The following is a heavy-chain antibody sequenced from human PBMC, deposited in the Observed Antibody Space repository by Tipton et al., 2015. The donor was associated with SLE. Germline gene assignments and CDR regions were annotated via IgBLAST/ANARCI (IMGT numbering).Heavy chain of an antibody. V-gene: IGHV4-34*01. CDR1: GGSVSGKY. CDR2: IHPHGGT. CDR3: AREDIVDTTSAYNWFDP. D-gene: IGHD5-12*01. J-gene: IGHJ5*02. Sequence: TLSLTCAVYGGSVSGKYWSWFLQPPGKGLEWIGEIHPHGGTNYNPSLQSRVTMSLDTSKNQFFLKLSFVTAADTAVYYWAREDIVDTTSAYNWFDPWGQGTLVTVSS.